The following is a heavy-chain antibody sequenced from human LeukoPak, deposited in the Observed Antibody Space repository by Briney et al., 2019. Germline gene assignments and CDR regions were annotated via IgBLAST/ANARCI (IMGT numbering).Heavy chain of an antibody. J-gene: IGHJ4*02. CDR3: ARADYYYGSSRYVNYYFDY. CDR2: IYRSGTT. CDR1: GYSISGGYY. V-gene: IGHV4-38-2*02. D-gene: IGHD3-22*01. Sequence: PSETLSLTCTVSGYSISGGYYWGWIRQPPGKGLEWIGSIYRSGTTYYNPSLKSRVTMSVDTSKNQFSLKLSSVTAADTAVYYCARADYYYGSSRYVNYYFDYWGQGTLVTVSS.